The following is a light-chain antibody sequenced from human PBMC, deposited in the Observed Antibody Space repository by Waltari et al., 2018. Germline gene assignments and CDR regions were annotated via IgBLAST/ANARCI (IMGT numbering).Light chain of an antibody. CDR2: GSS. V-gene: IGKV3-11*01. J-gene: IGKJ2*01. CDR1: QSVSSY. CDR3: QQRSNWPPMYT. Sequence: EIVLTQSPATLSLSPGERATLSCRASQSVSSYLAWYQQKPGQAPRLLIYGSSNRATGIPSRFIGSGSGTDFTLTISSLEPEDFAVYYCQQRSNWPPMYTFGQGTKLEIK.